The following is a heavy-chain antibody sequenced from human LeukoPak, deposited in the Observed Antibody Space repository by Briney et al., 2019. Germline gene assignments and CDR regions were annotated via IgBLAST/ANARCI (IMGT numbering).Heavy chain of an antibody. Sequence: GGSLRLSCAASGFTFSNYAIHWVRQAPGKGLEWVAFIRYDGSNKYYVDSVKGRFTISRDNSKNTLYLQMNSLKTEDTAVYYCTRDQTPYYWGQGTLVTVSS. CDR1: GFTFSNYA. CDR3: TRDQTPYY. J-gene: IGHJ4*02. V-gene: IGHV3-30*02. CDR2: IRYDGSNK.